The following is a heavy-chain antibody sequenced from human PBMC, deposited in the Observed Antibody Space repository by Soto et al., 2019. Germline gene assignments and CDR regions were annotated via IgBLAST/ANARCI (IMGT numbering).Heavy chain of an antibody. Sequence: GASVKVSCKTSGYTFTRNGISWVRQAPGQGLEWMGWIKPNSGNTMYTQKLQGRVIMTTDTSTSTAYMELRSLRSDDTAIYYCVKDRDSNSWPSRDVWGPGTTVTVS. J-gene: IGHJ6*02. V-gene: IGHV1-18*01. D-gene: IGHD3-22*01. CDR3: VKDRDSNSWPSRDV. CDR1: GYTFTRNG. CDR2: IKPNSGNT.